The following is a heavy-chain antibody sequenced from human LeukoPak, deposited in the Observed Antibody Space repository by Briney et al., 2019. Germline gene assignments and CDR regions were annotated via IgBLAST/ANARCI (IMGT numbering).Heavy chain of an antibody. CDR3: AKGPGWLQFPYYFDY. D-gene: IGHD5-24*01. CDR2: ISGSGGST. Sequence: GGSLRLSCAASGFTFSSYAMSWVRQAPGKGLEWVSAISGSGGSTYYADSVKGRFTISRDNSKNTLYLQMNSLRAEDTAVYYCAKGPGWLQFPYYFDYWGQGTLVTVSS. CDR1: GFTFSSYA. V-gene: IGHV3-23*01. J-gene: IGHJ4*02.